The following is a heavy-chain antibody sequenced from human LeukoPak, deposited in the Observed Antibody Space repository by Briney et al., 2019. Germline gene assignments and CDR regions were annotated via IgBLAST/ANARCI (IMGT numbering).Heavy chain of an antibody. Sequence: ASVKVSCKASGYTFTSNYINWVRQAPGQGLEWMGIINPSGGGTTYAKKFQGRATMTSDTSTSTVYVELGSLRSEDTAVYYCARGLGVSKQWLVTFDFWGQGTMVAVSS. CDR2: INPSGGGT. CDR3: ARGLGVSKQWLVTFDF. J-gene: IGHJ3*01. CDR1: GYTFTSNY. V-gene: IGHV1-46*01. D-gene: IGHD3-10*01.